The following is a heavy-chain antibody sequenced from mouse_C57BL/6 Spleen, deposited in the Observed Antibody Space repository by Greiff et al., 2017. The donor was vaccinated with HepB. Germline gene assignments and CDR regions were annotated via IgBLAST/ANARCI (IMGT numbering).Heavy chain of an antibody. CDR2: ISDGGSYT. CDR3: ARELGRGDFDY. Sequence: EVKLVESGGGLVKPGGSLKLSCAASGFTFSSYAMSWVRQTPEKRLEWVATISDGGSYTYYPDNVKGRFTISRDKAKTNLYLQMSHLKSEDTAMYYCARELGRGDFDYWGQGTTLTVSS. CDR1: GFTFSSYA. V-gene: IGHV5-4*03. D-gene: IGHD4-1*01. J-gene: IGHJ2*01.